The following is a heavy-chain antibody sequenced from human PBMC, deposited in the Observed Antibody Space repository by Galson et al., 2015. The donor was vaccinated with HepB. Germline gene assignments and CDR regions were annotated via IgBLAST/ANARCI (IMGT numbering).Heavy chain of an antibody. J-gene: IGHJ4*02. Sequence: SLRLSCAASGFTFSDYYMSWIRQAPGKGLEWVAYISSSSSYTNYAATVKGRFTISRDDSKSIDYLQMNSLKTEDTAVYYCTRGYDFWSGYYIVQFDYWGQGTLVTVSS. CDR1: GFTFSDYY. V-gene: IGHV3-11*03. CDR2: ISSSSSYT. CDR3: TRGYDFWSGYYIVQFDY. D-gene: IGHD3-3*01.